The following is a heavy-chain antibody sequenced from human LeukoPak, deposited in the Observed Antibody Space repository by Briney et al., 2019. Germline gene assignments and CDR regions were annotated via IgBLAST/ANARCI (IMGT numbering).Heavy chain of an antibody. Sequence: GGSLRLSCAASGFTFSSYGMSWVRQAPGKGLEWVSCISGSVSSTDYADSVKGRFTISRDNSKNTLYLQMNSLRAEDTAVYYCAKARVAVAAAKGYWGQGTLVTVSS. CDR3: AKARVAVAAAKGY. J-gene: IGHJ4*02. D-gene: IGHD6-19*01. V-gene: IGHV3-23*01. CDR1: GFTFSSYG. CDR2: ISGSVSST.